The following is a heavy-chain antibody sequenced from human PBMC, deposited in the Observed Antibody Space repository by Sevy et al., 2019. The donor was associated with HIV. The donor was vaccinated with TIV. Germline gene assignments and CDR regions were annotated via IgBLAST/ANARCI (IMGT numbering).Heavy chain of an antibody. CDR2: IKSKTDDGTT. CDR1: GFTFSNTW. V-gene: IGHV3-15*07. CDR3: TTGEDVYSSSWHPHYSYGMDV. Sequence: GGSLRLSCAASGFTFSNTWMNWVRQAPGKGLEWVGRIKSKTDDGTTDYAAPVKGRFTISRDGSKNTLYLQMNSLKNEDTAVYYCTTGEDVYSSSWHPHYSYGMDVWGQGTTVTVSS. D-gene: IGHD6-13*01. J-gene: IGHJ6*02.